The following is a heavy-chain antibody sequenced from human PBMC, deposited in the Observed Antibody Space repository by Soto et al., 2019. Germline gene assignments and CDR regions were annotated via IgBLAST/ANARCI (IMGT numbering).Heavy chain of an antibody. V-gene: IGHV4-30-4*01. Sequence: QVQLLESGPGLVKPSQTLSLTCSVSGDSISSVDYFWAWVRQPPGQALEYIGYIYKSATTSYNPSFESRVAISLDTSKSQFSLTVTSLTAADTAVYFCARGRYCLTGRCFPNWFDSWGQGTLVTVSS. J-gene: IGHJ5*01. CDR3: ARGRYCLTGRCFPNWFDS. CDR2: IYKSATT. CDR1: GDSISSVDYF. D-gene: IGHD2-15*01.